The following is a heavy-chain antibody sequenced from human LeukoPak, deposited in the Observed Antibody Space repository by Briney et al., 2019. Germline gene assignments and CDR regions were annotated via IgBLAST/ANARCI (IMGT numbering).Heavy chain of an antibody. Sequence: GGSLRLSCAASGFTFNTYSMNWVRQAPGKGLEWVSYISSSSSTIKYADSVKGRFTISRGNAKNSLFLQMNSLRAEDTAVYYCARVYTSSWYDYWGQGTLVTVSS. V-gene: IGHV3-48*01. D-gene: IGHD6-13*01. CDR1: GFTFNTYS. CDR2: ISSSSSTI. J-gene: IGHJ4*02. CDR3: ARVYTSSWYDY.